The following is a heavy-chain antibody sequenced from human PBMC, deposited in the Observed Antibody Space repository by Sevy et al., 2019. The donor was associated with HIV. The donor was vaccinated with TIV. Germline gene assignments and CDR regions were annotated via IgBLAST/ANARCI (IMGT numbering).Heavy chain of an antibody. V-gene: IGHV3-30*02. Sequence: GGSLTLSCAASGFTFSSYGMHWVRQAPGKGLEWVAFIRYDGSNKYYADSVKGRFTISRDNSKNTLYLQMNSLRAEDTAVYYCAKDQYYYGSGSYYNVHGMDVWGQGTTVTVSS. CDR3: AKDQYYYGSGSYYNVHGMDV. CDR1: GFTFSSYG. CDR2: IRYDGSNK. J-gene: IGHJ6*02. D-gene: IGHD3-10*01.